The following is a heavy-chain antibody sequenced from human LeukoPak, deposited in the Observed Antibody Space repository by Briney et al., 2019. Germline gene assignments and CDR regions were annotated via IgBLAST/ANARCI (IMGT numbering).Heavy chain of an antibody. D-gene: IGHD2-2*01. Sequence: SETLCLTCAVYGGSFSGYYWSWIRQPPGKGLEWIGEINHSGSTNYNPSLKSRVTISVDTSKNQFSLKLSSVTAADTAVYYCARPYRYCSSTSCPSGYFQHWGQGTLVTVSS. CDR2: INHSGST. CDR3: ARPYRYCSSTSCPSGYFQH. V-gene: IGHV4-34*01. J-gene: IGHJ1*01. CDR1: GGSFSGYY.